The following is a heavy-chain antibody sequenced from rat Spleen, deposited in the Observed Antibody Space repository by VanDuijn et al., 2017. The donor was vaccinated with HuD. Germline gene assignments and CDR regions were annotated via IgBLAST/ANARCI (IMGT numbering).Heavy chain of an antibody. Sequence: EVQLVEAGGGLVQPGRSLKLSCAASGFSFSDYYMAWVRQAPTKGLGWVASISHDGGNTYHRDSVKGRFTISRDNAESTLYLQMDSLKSEDTATYYCARAGYLRDWYFDFWGPGTMVTVSS. CDR2: ISHDGGNT. V-gene: IGHV5-20*01. CDR3: ARAGYLRDWYFDF. CDR1: GFSFSDYY. D-gene: IGHD2-2*01. J-gene: IGHJ1*01.